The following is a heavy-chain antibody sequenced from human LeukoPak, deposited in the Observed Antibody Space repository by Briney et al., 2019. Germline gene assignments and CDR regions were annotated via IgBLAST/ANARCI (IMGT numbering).Heavy chain of an antibody. J-gene: IGHJ4*02. CDR1: GFTFGDYA. CDR3: TGDSPPIN. Sequence: GGSLRLSCTASGFTFGDYAVTWVRQAPGKGLEWVGFIRSKTSGGTTEYAASVKGRFTISRDDSRNIAYLQMNSLKIEDTAVYFCTGDSPPINWGQGTLVTVSS. CDR2: IRSKTSGGTT. V-gene: IGHV3-49*04.